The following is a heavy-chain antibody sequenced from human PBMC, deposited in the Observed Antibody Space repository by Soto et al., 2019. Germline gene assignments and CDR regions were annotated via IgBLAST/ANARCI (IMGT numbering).Heavy chain of an antibody. CDR1: GYTFTYRY. J-gene: IGHJ6*02. V-gene: IGHV1-45*02. CDR2: ITPFNGNT. CDR3: ASSYCGVDCSTYYGMDV. Sequence: GASVKVSCKASGYTFTYRYLHWVRQAPGQALEWMGWITPFNGNTNYAQKFQDRVTITRDRSMSTAYMELSSLRSEDTAMYYCASSYCGVDCSTYYGMDVWGQETTVTVSS. D-gene: IGHD2-21*02.